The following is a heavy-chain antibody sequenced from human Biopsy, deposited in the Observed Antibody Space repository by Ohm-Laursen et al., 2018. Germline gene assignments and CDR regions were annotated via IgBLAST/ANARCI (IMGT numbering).Heavy chain of an antibody. Sequence: PSQTLSLTCTVTDGSISNIINYWGWIRQPLGKGLEWLGSIHHTGITHYNPSLKSPAPISVATSNNQFSLKLSSLTAADTAVYYCARHSFGSGRDFWGQGTLVTVSS. CDR3: ARHSFGSGRDF. CDR2: IHHTGIT. D-gene: IGHD3-10*01. CDR1: DGSISNIINY. J-gene: IGHJ4*02. V-gene: IGHV4-39*01.